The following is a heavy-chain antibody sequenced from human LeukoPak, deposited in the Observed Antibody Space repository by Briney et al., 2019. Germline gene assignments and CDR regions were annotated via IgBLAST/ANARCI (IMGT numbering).Heavy chain of an antibody. CDR3: ARDPHPSGDYGINY. V-gene: IGHV4-34*01. CDR1: GGSFSGYS. J-gene: IGHJ4*02. D-gene: IGHD3-16*01. CDR2: INHSGGT. Sequence: NPSETLSLTCAVYGGSFSGYSWNWIRQPPVKGLEWIGEINHSGGTNYNPSLKSRVTISVDTSKKQFSLKLSSVTAADTAVYYCARDPHPSGDYGINYWGPGTLVTVSS.